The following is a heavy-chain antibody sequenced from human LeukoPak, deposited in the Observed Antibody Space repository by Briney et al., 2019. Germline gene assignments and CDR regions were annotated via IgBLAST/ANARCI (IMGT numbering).Heavy chain of an antibody. CDR1: GFTLSSYA. CDR3: ARDRSEVAGISSLWFDY. CDR2: IYSGGST. D-gene: IGHD6-19*01. J-gene: IGHJ4*02. Sequence: GGSLRLSCAASGFTLSSYAMSWVRQAPGKGPEWVSVIYSGGSTYYADSVKGRFTISRDNSKNTLFLQMNSLRAEDTAVYYCARDRSEVAGISSLWFDYWGQGTLVTVSS. V-gene: IGHV3-66*01.